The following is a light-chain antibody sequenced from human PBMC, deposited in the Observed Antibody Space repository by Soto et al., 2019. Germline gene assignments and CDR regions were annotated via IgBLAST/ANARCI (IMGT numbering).Light chain of an antibody. J-gene: IGLJ2*01. V-gene: IGLV1-40*01. Sequence: QSMLTQPPSVSGAPGQRVTISCTGSSSNIGAGYDVHWYQQLPGTAPKLLIYGNSNRPSGVPDRFSGSKSGTSASLAITGLQAEDEADYYCQSYDSSLSGPYLVFGGGTKLTVL. CDR2: GNS. CDR1: SSNIGAGYD. CDR3: QSYDSSLSGPYLV.